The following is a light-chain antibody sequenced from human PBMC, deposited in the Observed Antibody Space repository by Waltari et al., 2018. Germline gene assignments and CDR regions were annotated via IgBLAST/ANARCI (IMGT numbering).Light chain of an antibody. CDR3: QQSHNTPWT. CDR1: QNIGIY. Sequence: DIQMTQSPSSLSASVGDRVTMTCRASQNIGIYLNWYQQKPGKAPKLLIYAASSLQSGVPPRFSGSGSGTDFTLTISSLQPEDFATYYCQQSHNTPWTFGQGTKVEIK. V-gene: IGKV1-39*01. CDR2: AAS. J-gene: IGKJ1*01.